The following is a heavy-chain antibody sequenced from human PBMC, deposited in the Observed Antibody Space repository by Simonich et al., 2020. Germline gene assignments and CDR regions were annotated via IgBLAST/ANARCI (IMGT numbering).Heavy chain of an antibody. CDR2: INHSGST. CDR1: GGSFSGYY. CDR3: ARPLGIVWAFDI. J-gene: IGHJ3*02. V-gene: IGHV4-34*01. D-gene: IGHD3-16*01. Sequence: QVQLQQWGAGLLKPSETLSLTCAVYGGSFSGYYWSWIRQPPEKGLEWIGEINHSGSTNYNPSLKCRVTISVDPSKNQFSLKLSSVTAADTAVYYCARPLGIVWAFDIWGQGTMVTVSS.